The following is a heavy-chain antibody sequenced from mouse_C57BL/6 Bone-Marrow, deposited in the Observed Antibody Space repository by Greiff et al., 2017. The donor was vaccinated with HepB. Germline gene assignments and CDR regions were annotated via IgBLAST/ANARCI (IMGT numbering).Heavy chain of an antibody. CDR2: IDPENGDT. Sequence: VQLQQSGAELVRPGASVKLSCTASGFNFKDDYMHWVKQRPEQGLEWIGWIDPENGDTEYASKFQGKATITADTSSNTAYLQRSSLTSEDTTVYYCTLYYNGSSYWGQGTTLTVSS. J-gene: IGHJ2*01. D-gene: IGHD1-1*01. V-gene: IGHV14-4*01. CDR1: GFNFKDDY. CDR3: TLYYNGSSY.